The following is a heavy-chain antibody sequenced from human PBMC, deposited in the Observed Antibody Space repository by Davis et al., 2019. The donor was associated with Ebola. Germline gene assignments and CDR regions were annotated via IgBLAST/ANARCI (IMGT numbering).Heavy chain of an antibody. D-gene: IGHD3-10*01. J-gene: IGHJ4*02. CDR1: GYSFTSYW. CDR3: ARPALGGAY. CDR2: IYPGDSDT. Sequence: TVSRQGSGYSFTSYWIGWVRQIPGKGLEWMGIIYPGDSDTRYSPSFQGQVTISADKSISTAYLQWSSLKASDTAMYYCARPALGGAYWGQGTLVTVSS. V-gene: IGHV5-51*01.